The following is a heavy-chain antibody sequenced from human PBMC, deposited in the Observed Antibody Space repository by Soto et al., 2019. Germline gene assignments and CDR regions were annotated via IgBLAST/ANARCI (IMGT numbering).Heavy chain of an antibody. CDR3: ARHLPLVGATWIYYGMDV. J-gene: IGHJ6*02. Sequence: PSETLSLTCTVSGGSISSSSYYWGWIRQPPGKGLEWIGSIYYSGSTYYNPSLKSRVTISVDTSKNQFSLKLSSVTAADTAVYYCARHLPLVGATWIYYGMDVWGQGTTVTVSS. CDR1: GGSISSSSYY. D-gene: IGHD1-26*01. V-gene: IGHV4-39*01. CDR2: IYYSGST.